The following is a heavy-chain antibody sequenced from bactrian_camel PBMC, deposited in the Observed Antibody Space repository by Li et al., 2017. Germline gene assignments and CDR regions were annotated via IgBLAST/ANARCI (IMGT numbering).Heavy chain of an antibody. CDR3: AANRGTLSRLLVFEERAYKF. V-gene: IGHV3S55*01. CDR2: IESDGST. Sequence: HVQLVESGGGSVQVGGSLGLSCVASDDTIGRYCMGWFRQIPDKEREGVAGIESDGSTSYADSVKGRFTVSQDSAKNILYLQMNSLKPEDSAIYYCAANRGTLSRLLVFEERAYKFWGQGTQVTVS. CDR1: DDTIGRYC. J-gene: IGHJ4*01. D-gene: IGHD3*01.